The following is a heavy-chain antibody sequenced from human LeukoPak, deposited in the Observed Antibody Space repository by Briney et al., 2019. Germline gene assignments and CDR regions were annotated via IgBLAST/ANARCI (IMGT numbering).Heavy chain of an antibody. J-gene: IGHJ3*02. CDR1: GGSISSYY. CDR2: IYTSGST. V-gene: IGHV4-4*07. Sequence: SETLSLTCTVSGGSISSYYWSWIRQPAGEGLEWIGRIYTSGSTNYNPSLKSRVTMSVDTSKNQFSLKLSSETAADTAVYYCARGDHYDFWSGYAFDIWGQGTMVTVSS. D-gene: IGHD3-3*01. CDR3: ARGDHYDFWSGYAFDI.